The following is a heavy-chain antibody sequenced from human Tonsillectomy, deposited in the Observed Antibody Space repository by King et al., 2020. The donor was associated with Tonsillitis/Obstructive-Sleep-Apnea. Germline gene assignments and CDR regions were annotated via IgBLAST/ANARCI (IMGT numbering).Heavy chain of an antibody. J-gene: IGHJ6*03. Sequence: QLVQSGGGLVQPGGSLRLSRAASGFTFSSYAMSWVRQAPGKGLEWVSAISGSGGSTYYADSVKGRFTISRDNSKNTLYLQMNSLRAEDTAVYYCAKDGGDCSSTSCYTWDYYYYYYMDVWGKGTTVTVSS. CDR1: GFTFSSYA. D-gene: IGHD2-2*02. V-gene: IGHV3-23*04. CDR3: AKDGGDCSSTSCYTWDYYYYYYMDV. CDR2: ISGSGGST.